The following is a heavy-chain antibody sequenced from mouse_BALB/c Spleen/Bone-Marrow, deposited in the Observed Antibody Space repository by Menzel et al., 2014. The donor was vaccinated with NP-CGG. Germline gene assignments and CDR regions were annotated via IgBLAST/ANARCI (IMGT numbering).Heavy chain of an antibody. D-gene: IGHD1-1*01. J-gene: IGHJ4*01. V-gene: IGHV5-6-5*01. CDR2: ISSGGST. CDR1: GFTFSSYA. CDR3: ARGRDYGSSYDAMDY. Sequence: VQLKESGGGLVKPGGSLKLFCAASGFTFSSYAMSWVRQTPEKRLEWVASISSGGSTYYPDSVKGRFTISRDNARNILYLQMSSLRSEDTAMYYCARGRDYGSSYDAMDYWGQGTSVTVSS.